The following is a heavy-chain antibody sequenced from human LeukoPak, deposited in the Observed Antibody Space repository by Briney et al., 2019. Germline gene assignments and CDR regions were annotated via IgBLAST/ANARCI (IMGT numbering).Heavy chain of an antibody. CDR1: GFTFSDYY. CDR2: ISSSGSTI. V-gene: IGHV3-11*01. Sequence: GGSLRLSCAASGFTFSDYYMSWIRQAPGKGLEWVSYISSSGSTIYYADSVKGRFTISRDNAKNSLYLQINSLRAEDTAVYYCARLDRGYYDFWSGYYPHYYYGMDVWGQGTTVTVSS. CDR3: ARLDRGYYDFWSGYYPHYYYGMDV. J-gene: IGHJ6*02. D-gene: IGHD3-3*01.